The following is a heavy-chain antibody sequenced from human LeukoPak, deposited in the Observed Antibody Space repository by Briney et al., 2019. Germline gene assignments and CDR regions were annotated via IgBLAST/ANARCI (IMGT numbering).Heavy chain of an antibody. Sequence: SQTLSLTCTVSGGSINSGGYYWSWIRQLPGKGLEWIGHIYYSGSAYYNPSLKSRVTMSVDTSNQFSLRLSSVTAADTAVYYCARVVDDYDNWFDPWGQGTLVTVSS. D-gene: IGHD4-17*01. CDR3: ARVVDDYDNWFDP. CDR2: IYYSGSA. V-gene: IGHV4-31*02. CDR1: GGSINSGGYY. J-gene: IGHJ5*02.